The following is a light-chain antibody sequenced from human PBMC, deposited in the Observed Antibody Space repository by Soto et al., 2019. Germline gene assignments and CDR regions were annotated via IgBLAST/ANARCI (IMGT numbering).Light chain of an antibody. V-gene: IGKV1-39*01. Sequence: ELTQYQSSLSASVGDRITITCRSSQSISRYLNWYQQRPGTAPKVLIFGANSLQSGVPSRFSGSGSGTEFTLTISSLQPEDFATYYCQQNYVTPGPFGQGAKVDVK. CDR2: GAN. CDR1: QSISRY. CDR3: QQNYVTPGP. J-gene: IGKJ1*01.